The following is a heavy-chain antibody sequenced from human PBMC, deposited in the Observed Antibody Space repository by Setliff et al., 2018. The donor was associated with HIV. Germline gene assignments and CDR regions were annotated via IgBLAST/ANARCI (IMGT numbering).Heavy chain of an antibody. CDR3: AIGSSNWPHRPNNYYFDY. D-gene: IGHD6-13*01. CDR1: GYSFTSYG. Sequence: ASVKVSCKASGYSFTSYGLHWVRQAPGQRLEWMGWIHADTGDTKYSQNFQSRVTITRDTSANTAYMELSSLRSEDTGVYYCAIGSSNWPHRPNNYYFDYWGQGTPVTVSS. V-gene: IGHV1-3*01. CDR2: IHADTGDT. J-gene: IGHJ4*02.